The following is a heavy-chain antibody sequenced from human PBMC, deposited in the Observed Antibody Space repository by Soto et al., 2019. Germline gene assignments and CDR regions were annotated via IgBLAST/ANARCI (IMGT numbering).Heavy chain of an antibody. V-gene: IGHV1-69*06. CDR1: GSRFSNYV. CDR2: IIPIFNST. D-gene: IGHD2-2*02. J-gene: IGHJ4*02. CDR3: AREGRGKKAGYNGLVSLGY. Sequence: QVQLVQSGAEVKTPGSSLKVSCKVAGSRFSNYVISWVRQDPGHGLEWLGRIIPIFNSTKYAQSFQGRVTITADKSTRTASLELSSLRADDTAVYYCAREGRGKKAGYNGLVSLGYWGQGTLVTVSS.